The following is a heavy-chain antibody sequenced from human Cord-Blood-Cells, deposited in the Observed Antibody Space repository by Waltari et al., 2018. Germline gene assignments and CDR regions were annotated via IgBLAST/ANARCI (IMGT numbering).Heavy chain of an antibody. D-gene: IGHD6-6*01. CDR3: AREWGIAARPGWVDP. V-gene: IGHV1-2*06. Sequence: QVQLVQSGAEVKKPGASVKVSCKASGYTFTGYYMHWVRQAPGQGLEWMGRINPNSGGTNYAQKFQGRVTMTRDTSISTAYMELSRLRSDDTAVYYGAREWGIAARPGWVDPWGQGTLVTVSS. CDR1: GYTFTGYY. J-gene: IGHJ5*02. CDR2: INPNSGGT.